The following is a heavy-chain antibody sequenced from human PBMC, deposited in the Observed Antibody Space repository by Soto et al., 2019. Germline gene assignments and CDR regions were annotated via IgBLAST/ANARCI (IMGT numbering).Heavy chain of an antibody. CDR3: ARCIAAAGTTLPNYYYYGMDV. J-gene: IGHJ6*02. CDR1: GDSVSSNSAA. Sequence: SQTLSPTCAISGDSVSSNSAAWNWIRQSPSRGLEWLGRTYYRSKWYNDYAVSVKSRITINPDTSKNQFSLQLNSVTPEDTAVYYCARCIAAAGTTLPNYYYYGMDVWGQGTTVTV. D-gene: IGHD6-13*01. CDR2: TYYRSKWYN. V-gene: IGHV6-1*01.